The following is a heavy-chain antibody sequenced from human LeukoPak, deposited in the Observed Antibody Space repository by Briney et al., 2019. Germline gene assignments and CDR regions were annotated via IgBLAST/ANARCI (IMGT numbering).Heavy chain of an antibody. CDR2: IKQDGSEQ. D-gene: IGHD4-11*01. CDR3: VRYRMVYDYTDARRDY. CDR1: GFTFSDYW. V-gene: IGHV3-7*03. Sequence: PGGSLRLSCVASGFTFSDYWVTWVRQAPGKGLEWVANIKQDGSEQNYVDSVKGRFTISRDNAKNSLSLQMNSLRADDTAVYYCVRYRMVYDYTDARRDYWGQGTLVTVSS. J-gene: IGHJ4*02.